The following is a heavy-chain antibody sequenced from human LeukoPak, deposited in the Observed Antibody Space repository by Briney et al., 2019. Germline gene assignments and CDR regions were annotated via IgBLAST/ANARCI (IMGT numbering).Heavy chain of an antibody. J-gene: IGHJ4*02. V-gene: IGHV3-21*01. CDR1: GFTFSSYA. CDR2: ISSGSSYI. Sequence: GGSLRLSCAASGFTFSSYAMNWVRQAPGKGLEWVAGISSGSSYIYYADSVKGRFTISRDNAKNSLYLQMNSLRAEDTAVYYCARDQGGYSYGAFGYWGQGTLVTVSS. CDR3: ARDQGGYSYGAFGY. D-gene: IGHD5-18*01.